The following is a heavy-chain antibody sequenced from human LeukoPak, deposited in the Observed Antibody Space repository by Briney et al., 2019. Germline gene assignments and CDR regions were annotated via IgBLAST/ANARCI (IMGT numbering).Heavy chain of an antibody. D-gene: IGHD4-17*01. Sequence: ASVKVSCKASGGTFSSYAISWVRQAPGQGLEWMGGIIPIFGTANYAQKFQGRVTITTDESTSTAYMELSSLRSEDTAVYYCARLMTTVTTRPYPQADYWGQGTLVTVSS. J-gene: IGHJ4*02. CDR1: GGTFSSYA. V-gene: IGHV1-69*05. CDR3: ARLMTTVTTRPYPQADY. CDR2: IIPIFGTA.